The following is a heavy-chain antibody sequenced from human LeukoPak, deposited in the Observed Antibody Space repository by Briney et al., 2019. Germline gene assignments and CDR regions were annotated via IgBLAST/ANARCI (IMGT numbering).Heavy chain of an antibody. Sequence: GGSLRLSCAASGFTISNYGFHWVRQAPGKGLDWVAFIRFDGGDQYYADSVKGRFNISRDNAKNSLYLQMNSQRAEDTAVYYCARDGHYDILTGYFQDWGQGTLVTVSS. CDR2: IRFDGGDQ. J-gene: IGHJ1*01. D-gene: IGHD3-9*01. V-gene: IGHV3-30*02. CDR1: GFTISNYG. CDR3: ARDGHYDILTGYFQD.